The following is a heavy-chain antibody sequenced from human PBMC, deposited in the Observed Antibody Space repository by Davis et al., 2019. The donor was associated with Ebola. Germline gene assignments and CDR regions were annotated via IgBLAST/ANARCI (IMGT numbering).Heavy chain of an antibody. CDR3: ARAGGSTTLTAPSMDV. Sequence: GESLKISCAASGFTFSSYGMHWVRQAPGKGLEWVAVIWYDGSNKYYADSVKGRFTMSRDNAKNSLYLQMNSLRAEDTAVYYCARAGGSTTLTAPSMDVWGQGTTVTVSS. CDR2: IWYDGSNK. J-gene: IGHJ6*02. V-gene: IGHV3-33*03. D-gene: IGHD2/OR15-2a*01. CDR1: GFTFSSYG.